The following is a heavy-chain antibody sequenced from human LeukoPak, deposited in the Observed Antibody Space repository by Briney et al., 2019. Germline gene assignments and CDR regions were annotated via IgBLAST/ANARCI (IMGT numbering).Heavy chain of an antibody. CDR1: GVSIGPYY. D-gene: IGHD6-6*01. Sequence: ETLSLTCIISGVSIGPYYWSWIRQAAGKGPEWIGRIYTTATADYNPARKGRVFVSVDTSKNQFSLKVASVTAADTAVYYCARDHSSSSWMDSFEIWGPGTKVTVSS. J-gene: IGHJ3*02. CDR3: ARDHSSSSWMDSFEI. CDR2: IYTTATA. V-gene: IGHV4-4*07.